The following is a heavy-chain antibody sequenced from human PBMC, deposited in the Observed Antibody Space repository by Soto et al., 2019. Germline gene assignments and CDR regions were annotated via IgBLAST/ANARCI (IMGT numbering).Heavy chain of an antibody. V-gene: IGHV3-30*18. CDR3: AKSLGHPLAGAEYFQH. J-gene: IGHJ1*01. CDR2: ISYDGSNK. CDR1: GFTFSSYG. D-gene: IGHD3-3*02. Sequence: QVQLVESGGGVVQPGRSLRLSCAASGFTFSSYGRHWVRQAPGKGLEWVAVISYDGSNKYYADSVKGRFTISRDNSKNSLYLQMNSLRAEDTAVYYCAKSLGHPLAGAEYFQHWCQGTLVTVSS.